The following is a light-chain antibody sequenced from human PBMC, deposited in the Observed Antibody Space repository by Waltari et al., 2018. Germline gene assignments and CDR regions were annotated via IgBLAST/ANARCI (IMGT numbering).Light chain of an antibody. J-gene: IGLJ2*01. CDR3: SSYTSSSTVV. CDR1: RRDVGGSNY. CDR2: EVS. V-gene: IGLV2-14*01. Sequence: QSALTQPASVSGSPGPSITISCTGTRRDVGGSNYVSWYQQHPGKAPKLMIYEVSNRPSGVSNRFSGSKSGNTASLTISGLQAEDEADYYCSSYTSSSTVVFGGGTKLTVL.